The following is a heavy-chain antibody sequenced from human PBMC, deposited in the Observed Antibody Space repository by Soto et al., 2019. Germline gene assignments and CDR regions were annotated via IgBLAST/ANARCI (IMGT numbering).Heavy chain of an antibody. CDR2: ISYDGSNK. CDR3: AKGPTGYWYFDL. CDR1: GFTFSSYG. D-gene: IGHD4-17*01. V-gene: IGHV3-30*18. Sequence: QVQLVESGGGVVQPGRSLRLSCAASGFTFSSYGMHWVRQAPGKGLEWVAVISYDGSNKYYADSVKGRFTISRDNSKNTLYLQMNSLRAEDTAVYYCAKGPTGYWYFDLWGRGTLVTVSS. J-gene: IGHJ2*01.